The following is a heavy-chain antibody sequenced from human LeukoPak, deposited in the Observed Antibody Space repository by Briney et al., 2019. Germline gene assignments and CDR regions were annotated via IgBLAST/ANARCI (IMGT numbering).Heavy chain of an antibody. V-gene: IGHV4-4*07. D-gene: IGHD3-9*01. CDR2: IYTSGST. Sequence: PSETLSLTCTVSGGSISSYYWSWIRQPAGKGLEWIGRIYTSGSTNYNPSLKSRVTMSVDTSKNQFSLKLSSVTAADTAVYYCARVGCFDVPCPNWFDPWGQGTLVTVSS. CDR3: ARVGCFDVPCPNWFDP. J-gene: IGHJ5*02. CDR1: GGSISSYY.